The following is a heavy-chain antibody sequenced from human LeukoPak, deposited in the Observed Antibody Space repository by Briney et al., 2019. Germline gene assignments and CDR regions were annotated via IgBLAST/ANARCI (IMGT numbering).Heavy chain of an antibody. Sequence: GGSLRLSCAASGFTASSNYMSWVRQAPGKGLEWVSVIYSGGSTYYADSVKGRFTISRDNAKNSLYLQMNSLRAEDTAVYYCARPTYGDYEPFFDYWGQGTLVTVSS. CDR1: GFTASSNY. CDR3: ARPTYGDYEPFFDY. V-gene: IGHV3-53*01. CDR2: IYSGGST. D-gene: IGHD4-17*01. J-gene: IGHJ4*02.